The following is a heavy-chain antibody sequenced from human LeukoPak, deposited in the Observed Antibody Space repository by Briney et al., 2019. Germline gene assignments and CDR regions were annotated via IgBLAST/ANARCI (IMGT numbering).Heavy chain of an antibody. D-gene: IGHD2-21*01. Sequence: KPSETLSLTCTVSGGSISSGDYYWSWIRQPPGKGLEWIGYIYYSGSTYYNPSLKSRVTISVDTSKNQFSLKLSSVTAADTAVYYCARVPLYCGGDCLYFDYWGQGTLVTVSS. V-gene: IGHV4-30-4*08. J-gene: IGHJ4*02. CDR2: IYYSGST. CDR3: ARVPLYCGGDCLYFDY. CDR1: GGSISSGDYY.